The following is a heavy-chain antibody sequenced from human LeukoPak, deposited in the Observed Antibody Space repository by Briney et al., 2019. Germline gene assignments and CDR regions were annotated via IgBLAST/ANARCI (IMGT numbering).Heavy chain of an antibody. CDR1: GFTFSGYE. Sequence: GGSLRLSCEVSGFTFSGYEMNWVRQAPGKGLEWLSYISGGGETTYYTDSVRGRFTVSRDNAKNSLFLQMNSLRAEDSAVYYCAREQTFGEFDSWGQGTLVTVSS. J-gene: IGHJ4*02. V-gene: IGHV3-48*03. CDR3: AREQTFGEFDS. CDR2: ISGGGETT. D-gene: IGHD3-10*01.